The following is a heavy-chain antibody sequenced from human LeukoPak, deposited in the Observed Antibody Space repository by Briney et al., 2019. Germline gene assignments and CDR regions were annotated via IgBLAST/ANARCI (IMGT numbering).Heavy chain of an antibody. Sequence: GGSLRLSCGASGFTFSSFGMHWLRQAPGKGLEWVAIIWYDGSDKYYSDSVEGRFAISRDNSKNTLYLQMNSLRAEDTAVYYCAKRRYSGGGAGDYWGQGTLVTVSS. J-gene: IGHJ4*02. V-gene: IGHV3-33*06. CDR2: IWYDGSDK. CDR3: AKRRYSGGGAGDY. CDR1: GFTFSSFG. D-gene: IGHD6-19*01.